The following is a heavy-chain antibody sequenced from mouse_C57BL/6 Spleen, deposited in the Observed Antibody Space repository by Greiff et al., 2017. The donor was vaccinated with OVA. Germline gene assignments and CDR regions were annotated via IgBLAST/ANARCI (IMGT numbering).Heavy chain of an antibody. CDR3: VRQGDYVLDY. CDR1: GFSFNTYA. D-gene: IGHD2-4*01. Sequence: EVQRVESGGGLVQPKGSLKLSCAASGFSFNTYAMNWVRQAPGKGLEWVARIRSKSNNYATYYADSVKDRFTISRDDSESMLYLQMNNLKTEDTAMYYCVRQGDYVLDYWGQGTTLTVSS. CDR2: IRSKSNNYAT. V-gene: IGHV10-1*01. J-gene: IGHJ2*01.